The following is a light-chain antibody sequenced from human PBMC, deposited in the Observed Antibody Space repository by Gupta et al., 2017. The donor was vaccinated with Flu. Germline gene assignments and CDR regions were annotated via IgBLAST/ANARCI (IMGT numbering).Light chain of an antibody. CDR3: SSYSATARVV. CDR2: EVT. Sequence: QSALTQPASVSGSPGQSITISCTGTSNDIGSNDFVSWYQQIPGKAPKLVISEVTIRPSGVSLRFSGSKSGNTASLIISGLQTEDEADYYCSSYSATARVVFGGGTKLTVL. V-gene: IGLV2-14*01. CDR1: SNDIGSNDF. J-gene: IGLJ2*01.